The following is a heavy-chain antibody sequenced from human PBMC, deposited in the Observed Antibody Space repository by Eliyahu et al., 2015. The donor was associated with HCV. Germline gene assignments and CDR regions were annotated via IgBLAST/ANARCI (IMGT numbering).Heavy chain of an antibody. D-gene: IGHD4-23*01. V-gene: IGHV1-46*01. CDR2: INPXGGGT. Sequence: QVQLVQSGTEVKKPGASVKLSCKASGYSFSXYYXHWVRQTPGQALGWMGIINPXGGGTTYAXRFRGRIXMTRDTSASTVYMDLSSLRSEDTAMYYCARANYGGNYVGSDYWGQGTLVTVSS. J-gene: IGHJ4*02. CDR1: GYSFSXYY. CDR3: ARANYGGNYVGSDY.